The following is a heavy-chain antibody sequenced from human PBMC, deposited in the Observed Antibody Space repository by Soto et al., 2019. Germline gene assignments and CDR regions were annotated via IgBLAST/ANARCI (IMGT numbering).Heavy chain of an antibody. V-gene: IGHV3-33*01. CDR1: GFSFSSHG. CDR2: LWAGGNIR. Sequence: QVQLVESGGNVVQPGRSLSLSCAASGFSFSSHGMHWVRQAPGKGLEWVAHLWAGGNIRYYAYSVKGRFTISSDHSKNTLYLQMDSLGAEDTAVYYCARDAQHLANYGMDVWGQGTTVTVSS. J-gene: IGHJ6*02. CDR3: ARDAQHLANYGMDV. D-gene: IGHD3-3*02.